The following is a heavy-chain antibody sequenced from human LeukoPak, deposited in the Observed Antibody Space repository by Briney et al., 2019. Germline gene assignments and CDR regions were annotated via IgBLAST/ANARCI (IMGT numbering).Heavy chain of an antibody. V-gene: IGHV1-46*01. J-gene: IGHJ4*02. CDR1: GYTFTSYY. Sequence: GASVKVSCKASGYTFTSYYIHWVRQAPGQGLEWMGIINPSGGSTSYAQKFQGRVTMTRDTSTSTVYMQLGSLRSEDTALYYYARSGSSTSCPRDYWGQGTLVTVSS. D-gene: IGHD2-2*01. CDR3: ARSGSSTSCPRDY. CDR2: INPSGGST.